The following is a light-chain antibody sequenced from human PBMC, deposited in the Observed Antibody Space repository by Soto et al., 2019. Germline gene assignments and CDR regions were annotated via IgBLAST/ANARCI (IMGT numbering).Light chain of an antibody. J-gene: IGLJ1*01. CDR3: TSYSSSSTFYV. Sequence: QSALPQPPSASGSPGQSVTISCTGTSSDIGGYYYVSWYQHHPGKAPKLMIYQVTNRPSGVSHRFSGSKSGNTASLTISGLQAEDEADYYCTSYSSSSTFYVFGPGTKVTVL. V-gene: IGLV2-14*01. CDR2: QVT. CDR1: SSDIGGYYY.